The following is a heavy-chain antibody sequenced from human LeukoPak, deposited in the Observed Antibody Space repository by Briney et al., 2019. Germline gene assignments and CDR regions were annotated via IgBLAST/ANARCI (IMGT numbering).Heavy chain of an antibody. V-gene: IGHV1-69*13. Sequence: SVKVSCKASGGTFSSYAISWVRQAPGQGLEWMGGIIPIFGTANYAQKFQGRVTITADESTSTAYMELSSLRSEDTAVYYCARTTMKRPSDYFDYWGQGTLVTVSS. CDR1: GGTFSSYA. CDR2: IIPIFGTA. D-gene: IGHD1-1*01. J-gene: IGHJ4*02. CDR3: ARTTMKRPSDYFDY.